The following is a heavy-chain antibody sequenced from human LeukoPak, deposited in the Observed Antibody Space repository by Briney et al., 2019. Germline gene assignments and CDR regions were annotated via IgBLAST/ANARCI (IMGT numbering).Heavy chain of an antibody. D-gene: IGHD1-1*01. J-gene: IGHJ4*02. CDR1: GFTFSSYG. CDR3: ARDSTTGTTGDFDY. CDR2: ISYDGSNK. V-gene: IGHV3-30*03. Sequence: GGSLRLSCAASGFTFSSYGMHWVRQAPGKGLEWVAVISYDGSNKYYADSVKGRFTISRDNSKNTLYLQMNSLRAEDTAVYYCARDSTTGTTGDFDYWGQGTLVTVSS.